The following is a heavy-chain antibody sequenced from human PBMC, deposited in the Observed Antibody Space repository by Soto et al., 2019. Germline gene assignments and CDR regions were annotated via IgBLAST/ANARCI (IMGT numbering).Heavy chain of an antibody. CDR1: GGSISRYTYY. J-gene: IGHJ6*03. D-gene: IGHD1-1*01. CDR2: IYYTGTT. V-gene: IGHV4-39*01. CDR3: APRWETSSVDSYYYMDV. Sequence: QLQLHESGPGLVKPSETLSLTCTVSGGSISRYTYYCGWIRQPPGKGLEWIGTIYYTGTTYYNPSFRSPAPRSVDLSPTQFSLQRPSVTATATAVYYCAPRWETSSVDSYYYMDVWCKGTTVTVSS.